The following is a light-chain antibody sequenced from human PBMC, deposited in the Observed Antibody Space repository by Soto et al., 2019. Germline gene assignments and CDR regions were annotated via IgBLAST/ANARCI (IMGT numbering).Light chain of an antibody. Sequence: QSALTQPASVSGSPGQSITISCTGTSSDVGDYNYVSWYQQHPGKAPKLMIYEVSNRPSGVSNRFSGSKSGNTASLIISGLQAEDEADYYCSSYTSSNTWVFGGGTKVTVL. CDR2: EVS. V-gene: IGLV2-14*01. CDR3: SSYTSSNTWV. CDR1: SSDVGDYNY. J-gene: IGLJ3*02.